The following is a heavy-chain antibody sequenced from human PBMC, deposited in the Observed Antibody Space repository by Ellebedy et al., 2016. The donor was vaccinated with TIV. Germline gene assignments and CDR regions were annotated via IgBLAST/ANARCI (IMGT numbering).Heavy chain of an antibody. CDR3: ARGGPGGDNWFFGL. V-gene: IGHV3-13*01. J-gene: IGHJ2*01. CDR2: SCAAGDT. D-gene: IGHD3-10*01. Sequence: PGGSLRLSCAASGFSLTGSDLHLVRRRRGKALEWVAASCAAGDTYYPDSVRGRFTISRESAKNSFYLQMNSLTAGDTAVYYCARGGPGGDNWFFGLWGRGTQVTVSS. CDR1: GFSLTGSD.